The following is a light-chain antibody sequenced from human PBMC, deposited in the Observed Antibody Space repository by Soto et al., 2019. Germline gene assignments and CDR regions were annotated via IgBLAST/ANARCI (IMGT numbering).Light chain of an antibody. J-gene: IGKJ1*01. CDR2: GAS. Sequence: EVVMTQSPATLSVSPGERVTLSCRASQSINAHLAWYQQKPGQAPRLLIHGASTRATGIPARFSGSGLGTKFILTISSLQSEDLAVYYCQQYNTWLWTFGQGTKVEIQ. V-gene: IGKV3-15*01. CDR3: QQYNTWLWT. CDR1: QSINAH.